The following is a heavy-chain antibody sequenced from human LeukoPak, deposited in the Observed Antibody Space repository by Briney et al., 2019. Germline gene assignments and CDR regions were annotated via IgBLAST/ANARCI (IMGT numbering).Heavy chain of an antibody. D-gene: IGHD3-3*01. CDR2: MNPNSGNT. Sequence: ASVKVSCKASGYTFTSYDINWVRQATGQGLEWMGWMNPNSGNTGYAQKFQGRVTITRNTSISTAYMELSSLRSEDTAVYYCARGRTHLGVVSYFDIWGQGTMVTVSS. J-gene: IGHJ3*02. CDR1: GYTFTSYD. V-gene: IGHV1-8*01. CDR3: ARGRTHLGVVSYFDI.